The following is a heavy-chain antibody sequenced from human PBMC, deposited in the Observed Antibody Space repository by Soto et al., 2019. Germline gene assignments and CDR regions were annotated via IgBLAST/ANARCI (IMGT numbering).Heavy chain of an antibody. CDR3: ASHHPHCSGGSCYSLDY. V-gene: IGHV1-46*01. CDR2: INPSGGST. J-gene: IGHJ4*02. Sequence: ASVKVSCKASGYTFTSYYMHWVRQAPGQGLEWMGIINPSGGSTSYAQKFQGRVTMTRDTSTSTVYMELSSLRSEDTAVYYCASHHPHCSGGSCYSLDYWGQGTLVTVSS. D-gene: IGHD2-15*01. CDR1: GYTFTSYY.